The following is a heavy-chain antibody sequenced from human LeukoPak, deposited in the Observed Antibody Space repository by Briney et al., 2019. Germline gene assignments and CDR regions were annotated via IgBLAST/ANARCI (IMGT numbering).Heavy chain of an antibody. CDR3: ARGVTYYYDSSGYYPDY. V-gene: IGHV1-18*01. Sequence: ASVKVSCKASGYTFTSYGISWVRQAPGQGLEWMGWISAYNGNTNYALKLQGRVTMTTDTSTSTAYMELRSLRSDDTAVYYCARGVTYYYDSSGYYPDYWGQGTLVTVSS. J-gene: IGHJ4*02. CDR2: ISAYNGNT. CDR1: GYTFTSYG. D-gene: IGHD3-22*01.